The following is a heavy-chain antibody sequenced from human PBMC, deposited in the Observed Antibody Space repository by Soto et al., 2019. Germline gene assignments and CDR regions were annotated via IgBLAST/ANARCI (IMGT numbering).Heavy chain of an antibody. CDR3: AKDMAHYDFWSNNQRGLDV. V-gene: IGHV3-9*01. D-gene: IGHD3-3*01. CDR2: ISWNSDTI. J-gene: IGHJ6*02. Sequence: GGSLRLSCAASGFTFDDYAMHWVRQVPGKGLEWVSGISWNSDTIGYADSVKGRFTISRDNXXXXXXXXXXXXXXXXXXLYYCAKDMAHYDFWSNNQRGLDVWGQGTTVTVSS. CDR1: GFTFDDYA.